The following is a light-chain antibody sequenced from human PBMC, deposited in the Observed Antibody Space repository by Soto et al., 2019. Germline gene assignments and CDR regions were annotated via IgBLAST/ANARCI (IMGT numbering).Light chain of an antibody. J-gene: IGKJ3*01. Sequence: EIVLTQSPATLSLSPGERATLTCRASQSVNTYLAWYQQKPGQAPRLLIYDASTRATGIPARFSGSGSGTDFTLTISSLEPEDFAVYYCQQRSNWPTFGPGTRVDIK. V-gene: IGKV3-11*01. CDR2: DAS. CDR3: QQRSNWPT. CDR1: QSVNTY.